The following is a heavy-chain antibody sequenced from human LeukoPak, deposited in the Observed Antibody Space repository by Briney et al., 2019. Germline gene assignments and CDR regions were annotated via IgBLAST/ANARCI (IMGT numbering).Heavy chain of an antibody. CDR2: INWNGGST. V-gene: IGHV3-20*01. J-gene: IGHJ3*02. CDR1: GFTFSSYW. CDR3: ARGYSYGYVDAFDI. Sequence: GGSLRLSCAASGFTFSSYWMSWVRQAPGKGLEWVSGINWNGGSTGYADSVKGRFTISRDNAKNSLYLQMNSLRAEDTALYHCARGYSYGYVDAFDIWGQGTMVTVSS. D-gene: IGHD5-18*01.